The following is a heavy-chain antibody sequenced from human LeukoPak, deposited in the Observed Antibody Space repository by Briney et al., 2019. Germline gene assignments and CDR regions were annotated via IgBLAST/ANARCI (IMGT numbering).Heavy chain of an antibody. D-gene: IGHD2-15*01. CDR1: GFTFSSYA. CDR3: ANVGNYCSGGSCYSPTYYFDY. J-gene: IGHJ4*02. V-gene: IGHV3-23*01. CDR2: ISGSGGST. Sequence: PGGSLRLSCAASGFTFSSYAMSWVRQAPGKGLEWVSAISGSGGSTYYADSVKGRFTISRDNSKNTLYLQMNSLRAEDTAVCYCANVGNYCSGGSCYSPTYYFDYWGQGTLVTASS.